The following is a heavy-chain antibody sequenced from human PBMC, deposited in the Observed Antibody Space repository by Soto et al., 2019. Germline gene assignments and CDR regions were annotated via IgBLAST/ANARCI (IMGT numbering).Heavy chain of an antibody. V-gene: IGHV4-59*01. D-gene: IGHD2-8*01. Sequence: SETLSLTCTVSGGSITSYYWSWIRQPPGKGLEWIGYMYYSGNTNYNTNYNPPLKSRVTISLDTSKNQFSLKLSSVTAADTAVFYCGRGYCTTYSCHNWFDSWGQGTLVTVSS. CDR3: GRGYCTTYSCHNWFDS. CDR1: GGSITSYY. J-gene: IGHJ5*01. CDR2: MYYSGNTNYNT.